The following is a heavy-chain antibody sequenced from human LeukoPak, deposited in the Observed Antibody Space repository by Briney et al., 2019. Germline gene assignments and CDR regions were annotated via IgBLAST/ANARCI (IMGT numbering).Heavy chain of an antibody. J-gene: IGHJ4*02. D-gene: IGHD6-13*01. Sequence: GGSLRLSCAASGLTVTSNYMTWVRQAPGKGLEWVAIIYSGGYTDYADSVKGRFTISRDNSKSTLYLQMNSLRAEDTAVYYCARGVAAAGTPSDYWGQGTLVTASS. CDR1: GLTVTSNY. CDR3: ARGVAAAGTPSDY. V-gene: IGHV3-66*01. CDR2: IYSGGYT.